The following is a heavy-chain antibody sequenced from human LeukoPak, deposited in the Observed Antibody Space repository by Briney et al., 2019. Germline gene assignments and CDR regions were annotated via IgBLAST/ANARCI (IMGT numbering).Heavy chain of an antibody. D-gene: IGHD2-2*01. CDR3: ARDQGYCTSTSCHSWIDS. CDR2: IYNGVST. V-gene: IGHV4-30-4*01. J-gene: IGHJ4*02. Sequence: SETLSLTCTVSGGSVSSGDYYWTWIRQPPGKGLEWVGYIYNGVSTSYNPSLRSRLTISADVSKNQFSLQLTSVTAADTAVYYCARDQGYCTSTSCHSWIDSWGQGTLVIVSS. CDR1: GGSVSSGDYY.